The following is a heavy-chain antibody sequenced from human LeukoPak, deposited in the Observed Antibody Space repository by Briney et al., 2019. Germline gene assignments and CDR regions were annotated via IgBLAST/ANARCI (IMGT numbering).Heavy chain of an antibody. D-gene: IGHD3-10*01. Sequence: SETLSLTCAVSGGSISSGGYSWSWIRQPPGKGLEWIGYIYYSGSTYYNPSLKSRVTISVDTSKNQFSLKLSSVTAADTAVYYCARDYGFHFDYWGQGTLVTVSS. V-gene: IGHV4-30-4*07. CDR3: ARDYGFHFDY. CDR1: GGSISSGGYS. CDR2: IYYSGST. J-gene: IGHJ4*02.